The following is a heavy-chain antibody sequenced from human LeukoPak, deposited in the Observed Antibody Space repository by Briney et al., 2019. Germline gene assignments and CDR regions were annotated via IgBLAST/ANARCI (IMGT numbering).Heavy chain of an antibody. CDR3: ARDLYYGSGSPFDY. V-gene: IGHV3-30*02. D-gene: IGHD3-10*01. CDR2: ILSDGSIT. J-gene: IGHJ4*02. CDR1: GFSFRDYA. Sequence: GGSLRLSCAASGFSFRDYAMNWVRQAPGKGLEWLAFILSDGSITYYADSVKGRFTISRDNSKNTLYLQMNSLRAEDTAVYYCARDLYYGSGSPFDYWGQGTLVTVSS.